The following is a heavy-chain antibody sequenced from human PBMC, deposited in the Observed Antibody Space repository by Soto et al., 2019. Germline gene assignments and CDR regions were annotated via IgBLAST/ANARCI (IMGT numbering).Heavy chain of an antibody. J-gene: IGHJ6*02. CDR1: GGSISSFD. D-gene: IGHD2-2*01. Sequence: PSETLSLTCTVSGGSISSFDWNWIRQSPGKGLEWIGYISYSGSTNYNPSLKSRVTISVDTSKNQFSLKLSSVTAADTAVYYCARVDVVVPAANTYYYYGMDVWGQGTTVTVSS. CDR3: ARVDVVVPAANTYYYYGMDV. CDR2: ISYSGST. V-gene: IGHV4-59*12.